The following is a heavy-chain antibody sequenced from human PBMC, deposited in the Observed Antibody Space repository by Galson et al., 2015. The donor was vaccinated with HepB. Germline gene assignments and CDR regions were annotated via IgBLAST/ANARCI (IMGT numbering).Heavy chain of an antibody. J-gene: IGHJ5*02. CDR1: GYTFTQYG. D-gene: IGHD1-14*01. CDR2: ISGYNDDT. V-gene: IGHV1-18*01. CDR3: ARARYDTSAPDH. Sequence: SVKVSCKASGYTFTQYGISWVRQAPGHGLEWMGWISGYNDDTNYAQNLQGRVTMTIDTSTTTVYMELRSLRSDDTAVYYCARARYDTSAPDHWGQGTLDTVSS.